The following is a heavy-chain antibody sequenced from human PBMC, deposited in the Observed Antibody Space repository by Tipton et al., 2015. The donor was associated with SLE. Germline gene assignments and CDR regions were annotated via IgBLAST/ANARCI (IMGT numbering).Heavy chain of an antibody. CDR2: IYYSGST. Sequence: TLSLTCTVSGGSISSYYWSWIRQPPGKGLEWIGSIYYSGSTYYNPSLKSRVTISVDTSKNQFSLKLSSVTAADTAVYYCARLSSMVRRAQGWFDPWGQGTLVTVSS. J-gene: IGHJ5*02. D-gene: IGHD3-10*01. CDR3: ARLSSMVRRAQGWFDP. V-gene: IGHV4-39*01. CDR1: GGSISSYY.